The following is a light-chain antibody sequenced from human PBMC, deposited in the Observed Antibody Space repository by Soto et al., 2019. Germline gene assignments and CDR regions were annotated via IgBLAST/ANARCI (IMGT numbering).Light chain of an antibody. CDR1: QRVSSSY. CDR2: DAS. V-gene: IGKV3-20*01. J-gene: IGKJ1*01. Sequence: SQGTMSLAQGERATLSCRASQRVSSSYLGWYQQKPGQAPRLLIYDASSRATGIPDRFSCSGSGTDFTLTISRLESEDVIVYFWHHCASAPRTFSEGTKVDIK. CDR3: HHCASAPRT.